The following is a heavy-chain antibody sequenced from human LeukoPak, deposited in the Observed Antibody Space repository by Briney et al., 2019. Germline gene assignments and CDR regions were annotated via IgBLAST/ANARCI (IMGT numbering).Heavy chain of an antibody. Sequence: GGSLRLSCAASGFTFSSYAMSWVRQPPGKGLEWVSAISGSGANRYYADSVKGRFTISRDNSKNTLYLQMNSLRAEDTAVYYCAKYNYYGSGSYYNDFDYWGQGTLVTVSS. CDR3: AKYNYYGSGSYYNDFDY. CDR2: ISGSGANR. J-gene: IGHJ4*02. V-gene: IGHV3-23*01. CDR1: GFTFSSYA. D-gene: IGHD3-10*01.